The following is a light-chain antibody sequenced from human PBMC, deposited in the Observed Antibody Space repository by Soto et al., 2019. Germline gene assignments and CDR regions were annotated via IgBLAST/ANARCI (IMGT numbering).Light chain of an antibody. J-gene: IGLJ1*01. CDR1: SSDVGGYNY. CDR2: DVS. V-gene: IGLV2-11*01. CDR3: CSYAGSYTL. Sequence: QSVLTQPRSVSGSPGQSVTISRTGTSSDVGGYNYVSWYQQHPGKAPKLMIYDVSKRPSGVPDRFSGSKSGNTASLTISGLQAEDEADYYCCSYAGSYTLFGTGTKV.